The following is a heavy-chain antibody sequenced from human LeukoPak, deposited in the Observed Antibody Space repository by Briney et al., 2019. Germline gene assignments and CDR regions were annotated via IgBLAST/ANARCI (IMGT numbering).Heavy chain of an antibody. CDR1: GDTFSNYY. CDR3: AKIRLGRLDP. Sequence: ASVKVSCKASGDTFSNYYIHWLRQAPGQGPEWVGWINLNSGGANYAQKFQGRVTLTRDTSISTAYLVLSGLRSDDTSIYYCAKIRLGRLDPWGQGTLVTVSS. V-gene: IGHV1-2*02. CDR2: INLNSGGA. D-gene: IGHD6-6*01. J-gene: IGHJ5*02.